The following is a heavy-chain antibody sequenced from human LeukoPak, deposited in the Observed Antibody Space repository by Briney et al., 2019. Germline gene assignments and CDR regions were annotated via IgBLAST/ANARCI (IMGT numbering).Heavy chain of an antibody. Sequence: ASVKVSCKASGYTFTGYYMHWVRQAPGQGLEWMGWINPNSGGTNYAQKFQGRVTMTRDTSISTAYMELSRLRSDDTAVYYCARPYTEWFHDAFDIWGQGTMVTVSS. J-gene: IGHJ3*02. CDR2: INPNSGGT. CDR1: GYTFTGYY. D-gene: IGHD3-3*01. CDR3: ARPYTEWFHDAFDI. V-gene: IGHV1-2*02.